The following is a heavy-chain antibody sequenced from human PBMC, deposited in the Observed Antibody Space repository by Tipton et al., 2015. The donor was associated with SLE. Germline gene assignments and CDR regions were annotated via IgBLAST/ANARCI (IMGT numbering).Heavy chain of an antibody. Sequence: SLRLSCTASGFDFSSFEMSWVRQAPGKGLEWVSSIFGRGSIINYADSVRGRFTISRDNAKNLVSLQLNSVRAGDTAVYYCARRAGIHSFDYWGEGTLVSVSS. J-gene: IGHJ4*02. V-gene: IGHV3-48*03. CDR2: IFGRGSII. CDR3: ARRAGIHSFDY. D-gene: IGHD5-18*01. CDR1: GFDFSSFE.